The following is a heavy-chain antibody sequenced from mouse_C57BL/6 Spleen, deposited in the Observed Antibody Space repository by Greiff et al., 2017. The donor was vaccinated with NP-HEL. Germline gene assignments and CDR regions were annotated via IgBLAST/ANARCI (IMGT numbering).Heavy chain of an antibody. J-gene: IGHJ2*01. Sequence: PFLLSPSQSLSLTCTVSGFSLTSYGVSWVRQPPGKGLEWLGVIWGDGSTNYHSALISRLSISKDNSKSQVFLKLNSLQTDDTATYYCAKDYDGYYFDYWGQGTTLTVSS. CDR1: GFSLTSYG. CDR2: IWGDGST. V-gene: IGHV2-3*01. D-gene: IGHD2-3*01. CDR3: AKDYDGYYFDY.